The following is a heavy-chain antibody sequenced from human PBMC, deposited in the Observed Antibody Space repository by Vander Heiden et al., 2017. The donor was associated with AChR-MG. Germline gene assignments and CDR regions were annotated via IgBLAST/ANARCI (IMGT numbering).Heavy chain of an antibody. CDR1: GFTFGGYS. D-gene: IGHD4-17*01. Sequence: EVQLVESGGGLVKPGGSLRLSCAASGFTFGGYSMNWVRQAPGKGLEWVSSISSSSSYIYYADSVKGRFTISRDNAKNSLYLQMNSLRAEDTAVYYCARGYDGDYGYWGQGTLVTVSS. V-gene: IGHV3-21*01. CDR2: ISSSSSYI. CDR3: ARGYDGDYGY. J-gene: IGHJ4*02.